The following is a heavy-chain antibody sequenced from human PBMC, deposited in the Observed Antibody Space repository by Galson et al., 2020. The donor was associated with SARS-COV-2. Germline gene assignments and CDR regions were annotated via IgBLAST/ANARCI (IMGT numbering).Heavy chain of an antibody. D-gene: IGHD1-26*01. CDR2: ISYDGSNK. V-gene: IGHV3-30-3*01. CDR1: GFTFSSYA. CDR3: ARAALGYYRSWCGP. Sequence: GGSLRLSCAASGFTFSSYAMHWVRQAPGKGLEWVAVISYDGSNKYYADSVKGRFTISRDNSKNTLYLQMNSLRAEDTAVYYCARAALGYYRSWCGPWGQGTLVTFSS. J-gene: IGHJ5*02.